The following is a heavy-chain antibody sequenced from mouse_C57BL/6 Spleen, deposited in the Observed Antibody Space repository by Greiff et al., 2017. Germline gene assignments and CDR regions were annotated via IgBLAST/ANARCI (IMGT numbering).Heavy chain of an antibody. CDR3: ARGGVTRRYYARGY. CDR1: GYTLTSYW. Sequence: QVQLQQPGTELVKPGASVKLSCKASGYTLTSYWMHWVKQRPGQGIEWIGNINPSNGGTNYNEKSNSKATLTVDKSTSTAYKQRSSVSSEDSAVYYCARGGVTRRYYARGYWGQGTSVTVSS. J-gene: IGHJ4*01. V-gene: IGHV1-53*01. D-gene: IGHD2-2*01. CDR2: INPSNGGT.